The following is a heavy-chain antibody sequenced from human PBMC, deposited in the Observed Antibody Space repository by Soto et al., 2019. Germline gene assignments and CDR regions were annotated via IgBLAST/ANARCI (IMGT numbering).Heavy chain of an antibody. Sequence: ASAKVSCKASGYTFTSYAMHWVRQAPGQRLEWMGWINAGNGNTKYSQKFQGRVTITRDTSASTAYMELSSLRSEDTAVYYCARGGVMTTVNEDLDYWGQGTLVTVSS. J-gene: IGHJ4*02. CDR1: GYTFTSYA. V-gene: IGHV1-3*01. CDR3: ARGGVMTTVNEDLDY. CDR2: INAGNGNT. D-gene: IGHD4-17*01.